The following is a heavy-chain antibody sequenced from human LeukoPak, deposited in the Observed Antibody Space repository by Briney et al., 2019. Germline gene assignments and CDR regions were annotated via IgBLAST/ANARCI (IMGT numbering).Heavy chain of an antibody. CDR3: ARVYCSSTSCYQLDY. CDR1: GYTFTNYY. D-gene: IGHD2-2*01. V-gene: IGHV1-46*01. Sequence: ASVKVSCKASGYTFTNYYMHWVRQAPGQGLEWMGIINPSGGSTSYAQKFQGRVTMTRDTSTSTVYMELSSLRSEDTAVYYCARVYCSSTSCYQLDYWGQGTLVTVSS. J-gene: IGHJ4*02. CDR2: INPSGGST.